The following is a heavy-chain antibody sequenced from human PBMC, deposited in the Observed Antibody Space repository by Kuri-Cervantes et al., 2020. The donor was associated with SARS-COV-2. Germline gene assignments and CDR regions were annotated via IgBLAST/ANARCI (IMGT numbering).Heavy chain of an antibody. Sequence: SETLSLTCTVSGGSISSSSYYWGWIRQPPGKGLEWIGSIYYSGSTYYNPSLKSQVTISVDTSKNQFSLKLSSVTAADTAVYYCAGEYSSFAMDAFDIWGQGTMVTVSS. CDR2: IYYSGST. J-gene: IGHJ3*02. D-gene: IGHD6-6*01. CDR1: GGSISSSSYY. CDR3: AGEYSSFAMDAFDI. V-gene: IGHV4-39*01.